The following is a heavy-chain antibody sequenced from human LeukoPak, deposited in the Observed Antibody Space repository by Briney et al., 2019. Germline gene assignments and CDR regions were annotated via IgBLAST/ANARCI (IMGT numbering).Heavy chain of an antibody. CDR3: ARAPNSSDYSAGYWYFDL. CDR1: GFTFSSYA. D-gene: IGHD3-22*01. V-gene: IGHV3-53*01. J-gene: IGHJ2*01. CDR2: FYSGGST. Sequence: PGGSLRLSCAASGFTFSSYAMSWVRQAPGKGLEWVSVFYSGGSTFYADFVKGRFTIARDNSKNTMYLQMNNLRAEDTAVYYCARAPNSSDYSAGYWYFDLWGRGTLVTVSS.